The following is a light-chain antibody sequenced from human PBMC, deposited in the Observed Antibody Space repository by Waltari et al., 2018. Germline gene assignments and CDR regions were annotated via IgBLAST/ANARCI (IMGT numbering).Light chain of an antibody. CDR1: QSVGRY. CDR3: QKYESLPAT. V-gene: IGKV3-20*01. Sequence: EIVLTQSPGSLSSSPGERATLACRASQSVGRYLAWYQQKPGQAPRLLIYGASSRATGIPDRFRGSGSGTDFSLTISRLEPEDFAVYYCQKYESLPATFGQGTKVEI. J-gene: IGKJ1*01. CDR2: GAS.